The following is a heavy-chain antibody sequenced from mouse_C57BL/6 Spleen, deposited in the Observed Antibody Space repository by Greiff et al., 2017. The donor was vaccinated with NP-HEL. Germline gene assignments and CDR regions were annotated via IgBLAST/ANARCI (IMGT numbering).Heavy chain of an antibody. J-gene: IGHJ4*01. CDR2: INPNNGTT. V-gene: IGHV1-39*01. Sequence: EVKLMESGPELVKPGASVKISCKASGYSFTDYNMNWVKQSNGKSLEWIGVINPNNGTTSYNQKFKGKATLTVDKSSSKAYMHLNSLTSEDSAVYYCASPGSSYVGYYAMDYWGQGTSVTVSS. D-gene: IGHD1-1*01. CDR1: GYSFTDYN. CDR3: ASPGSSYVGYYAMDY.